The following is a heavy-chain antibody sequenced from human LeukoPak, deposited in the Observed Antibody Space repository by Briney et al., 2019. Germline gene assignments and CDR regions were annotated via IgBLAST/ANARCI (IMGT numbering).Heavy chain of an antibody. V-gene: IGHV1-2*02. CDR2: INPNSGGT. CDR3: ARSDCSSTSCYDSDWFDP. Sequence: GASVKVSCKASVYTFTGYYMHWVQQAPGQGLEWMEWINPNSGGTNYAQKFQGRVTMTRDTSISTAYMELSRLRSDDTAVYYCARSDCSSTSCYDSDWFDPWGQGTLVTVSS. CDR1: VYTFTGYY. D-gene: IGHD2-2*01. J-gene: IGHJ5*02.